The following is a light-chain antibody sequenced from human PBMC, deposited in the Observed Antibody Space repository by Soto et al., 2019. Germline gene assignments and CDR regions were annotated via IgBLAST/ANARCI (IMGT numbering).Light chain of an antibody. J-gene: IGLJ3*02. V-gene: IGLV2-8*01. CDR1: SSDVGGYNY. CDR2: EVR. CDR3: SAYVGSNHYRV. Sequence: QSALTQPPSASGSPGQSVTISCTGTSSDVGGYNYVTWYQQHPGKAPKLLICEVRKRPSGVSDRFSGSKSGNTASLTVSGLQAEDEADYYCSAYVGSNHYRVFGGGTKLTVL.